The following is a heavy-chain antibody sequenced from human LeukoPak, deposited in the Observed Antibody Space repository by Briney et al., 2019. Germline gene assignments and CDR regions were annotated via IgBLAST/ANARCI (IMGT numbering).Heavy chain of an antibody. Sequence: PGGSLRLSCAASGFTFSSYSMNWVRQAPGKGLEWIGYIYYSGSTNYNPSLKSRVTISVDTSKNQFSLKLSSVTAADTAVYYCARGRGYSGYGRFDYYYYGMDVWGQGTTVTVSS. D-gene: IGHD5-12*01. CDR3: ARGRGYSGYGRFDYYYYGMDV. CDR1: GFTFSSYS. J-gene: IGHJ6*02. V-gene: IGHV4-59*01. CDR2: IYYSGST.